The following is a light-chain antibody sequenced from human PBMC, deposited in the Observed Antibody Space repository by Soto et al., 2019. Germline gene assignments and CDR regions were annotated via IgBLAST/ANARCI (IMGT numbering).Light chain of an antibody. J-gene: IGLJ1*01. Sequence: QSALTQPASVSGSPGQSITIPCIGTSSDIGAYNYVSWYQQHPGKVPKLMIYEVTNRPSGLSNRFSGSKSGNTASLTISGLQAEDVAEYFCSSYSSTSTLYVFGTGTKVTVL. CDR2: EVT. CDR1: SSDIGAYNY. V-gene: IGLV2-14*01. CDR3: SSYSSTSTLYV.